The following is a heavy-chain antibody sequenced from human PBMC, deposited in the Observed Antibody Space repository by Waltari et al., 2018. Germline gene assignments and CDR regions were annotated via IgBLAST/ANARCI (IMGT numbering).Heavy chain of an antibody. D-gene: IGHD3-22*01. J-gene: IGHJ4*02. CDR3: ARARDYYDSSGHNYFDY. V-gene: IGHV4-39*01. Sequence: QLQLQESGPGLVKPSETLSLTCTVSGGSISSSSYSWGWIRQPPGKGLGWIGRIDYRGSTYYNPALKRLVTISVDTPQNQFALKRSSVTAADTAVYYCARARDYYDSSGHNYFDYWGQGTLVTVSS. CDR1: GGSISSSSYS. CDR2: IDYRGST.